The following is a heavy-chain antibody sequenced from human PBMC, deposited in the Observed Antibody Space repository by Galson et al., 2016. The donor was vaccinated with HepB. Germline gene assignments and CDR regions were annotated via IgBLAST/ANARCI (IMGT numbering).Heavy chain of an antibody. CDR3: AREAGRVGDGLIDV. J-gene: IGHJ6*02. D-gene: IGHD3-16*01. CDR1: GGSVSTYS. V-gene: IGHV4-59*02. CDR2: IYYSGYT. Sequence: SETLSLTCTVSGGSVSTYSWSWIRQPPGKGLEWIGYIYYSGYTTSSPSLKSRVTISIDTSNNHLSLKLTSVTAADTAVYYCAREAGRVGDGLIDVWGQGTTVTVSS.